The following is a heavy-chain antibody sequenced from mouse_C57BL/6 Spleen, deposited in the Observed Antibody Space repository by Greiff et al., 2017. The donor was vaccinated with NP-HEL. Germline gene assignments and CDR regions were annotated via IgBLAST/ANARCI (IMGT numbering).Heavy chain of an antibody. CDR2: ISDGGSYT. V-gene: IGHV5-4*01. J-gene: IGHJ2*01. Sequence: EVKLVESGGGLVKPGGSLKLSCAASGFTFSSYAMSWVRQTPEKRLEWVATISDGGSYTYYPDNVKGRFTISRDNAKNNLYLQMSHLKSEDTAMYYCAREGFGSSYVYYFDDWGQGTTLTVSS. CDR1: GFTFSSYA. CDR3: AREGFGSSYVYYFDD. D-gene: IGHD1-1*01.